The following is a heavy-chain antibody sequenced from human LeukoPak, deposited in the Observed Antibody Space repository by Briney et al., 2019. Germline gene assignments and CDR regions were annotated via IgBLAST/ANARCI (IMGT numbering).Heavy chain of an antibody. V-gene: IGHV3-66*01. CDR2: IYSGGST. Sequence: GGSLRLSCAASGFTVRSNYMSWLRQAPGKGLEWVSVIYSGGSTYYADSVKGRFTISRDNSKNTLYLQMNSLRAEDTAVYYCARDAQWLARYYYYGMDVWGQGTTVTVSS. J-gene: IGHJ6*02. CDR3: ARDAQWLARYYYYGMDV. D-gene: IGHD6-19*01. CDR1: GFTVRSNY.